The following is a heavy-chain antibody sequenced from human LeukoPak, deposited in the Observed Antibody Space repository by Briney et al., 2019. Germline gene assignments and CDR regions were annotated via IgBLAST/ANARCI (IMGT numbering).Heavy chain of an antibody. CDR1: GGSFSGYY. V-gene: IGHV4-34*01. D-gene: IGHD3-3*01. CDR3: ARGHLITIFGVVISDYFDY. J-gene: IGHJ4*02. Sequence: SETLSLTCAVYGGSFSGYYWSWIRQPPGKGLEWIGEINHSGSTNYNPSLKSRVTISVDTSKNQFSLKLSSVTAADTAVYYCARGHLITIFGVVISDYFDYWGQGTLVTVSS. CDR2: INHSGST.